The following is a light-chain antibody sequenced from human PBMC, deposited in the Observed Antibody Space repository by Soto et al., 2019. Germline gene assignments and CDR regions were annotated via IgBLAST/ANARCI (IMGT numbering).Light chain of an antibody. Sequence: KRAPPTLALNHGEGATLSCRAIQSVRDNLAWYQQKPGQAPRLLIYRASTRATGIPARFSGSGSGTEFTLTISSLQSEDFALYYCQQYNNWPPTITFGQGTRLEIK. J-gene: IGKJ5*01. CDR1: QSVRDN. V-gene: IGKV3-15*01. CDR2: RAS. CDR3: QQYNNWPPTIT.